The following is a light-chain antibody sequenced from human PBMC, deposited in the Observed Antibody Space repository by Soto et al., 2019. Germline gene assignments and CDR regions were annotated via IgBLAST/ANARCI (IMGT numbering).Light chain of an antibody. CDR2: GSS. V-gene: IGKV3-20*01. CDR3: QQYGSSPPYT. CDR1: QSVSNNY. Sequence: EVVLTQSPGTLSLSPGERATLSCRASQSVSNNYFAWYQQKPGQAPRLLIFGSSDRATGIPDRFSGSGSGTDFPLTISRREPEDFAVYYCQQYGSSPPYTFGQGTQLEIK. J-gene: IGKJ2*01.